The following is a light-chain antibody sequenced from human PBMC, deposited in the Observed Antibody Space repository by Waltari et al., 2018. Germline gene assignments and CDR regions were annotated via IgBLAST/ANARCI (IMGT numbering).Light chain of an antibody. CDR3: YSAADNNRV. CDR2: KDS. V-gene: IGLV3-27*01. Sequence: YELTQPSSVSVSPGQTARITLSGDLLAPQYARWFQQKPGQAPVLVIHKDSARPSGIPERFSGSSSGTTVTLTISGAQVEDEADYYCYSAADNNRVFGGGTKLTVL. J-gene: IGLJ2*01. CDR1: LLAPQY.